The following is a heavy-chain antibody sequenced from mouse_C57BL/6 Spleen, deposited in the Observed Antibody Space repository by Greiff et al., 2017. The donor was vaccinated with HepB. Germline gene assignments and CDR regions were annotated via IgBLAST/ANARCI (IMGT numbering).Heavy chain of an antibody. CDR3: ARRKIYYDPYYFDY. CDR1: GYAFSSYW. V-gene: IGHV1-80*01. CDR2: IYPGDGDT. Sequence: VQLQQSGAELVKPGASVKISCKASGYAFSSYWMNWVKQRPGKGLEWIGQIYPGDGDTNYNGKFKGKATLTADKSSSTAYMQLSSLTSEDSAVYFCARRKIYYDPYYFDYWGQGTTLTVSS. J-gene: IGHJ2*01. D-gene: IGHD2-4*01.